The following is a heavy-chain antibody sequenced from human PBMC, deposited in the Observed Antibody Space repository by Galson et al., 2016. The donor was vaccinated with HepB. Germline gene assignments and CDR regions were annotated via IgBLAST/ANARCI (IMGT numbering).Heavy chain of an antibody. CDR3: ARALISRSETFDY. CDR1: GDSIRSSDSY. D-gene: IGHD6-6*01. CDR2: IYYSGST. J-gene: IGHJ4*02. Sequence: LSLTCTVSGDSIRSSDSYWSWIRQLPGKGLEWIGHIYYSGSTYYNPSLKSRFTFSLDTSKNQFSLQLNSVTAADTAVYYCARALISRSETFDYWGQGSLVTVSS. V-gene: IGHV4-31*03.